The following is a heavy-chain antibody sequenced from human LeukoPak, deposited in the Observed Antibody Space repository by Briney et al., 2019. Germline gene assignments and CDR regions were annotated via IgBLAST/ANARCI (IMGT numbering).Heavy chain of an antibody. CDR2: IKQNGSEK. CDR3: ARDLFYYDILTVRGHDAFDF. CDR1: GFTFSSYL. Sequence: PGGSLRLSCAASGFTFSSYLMSWVRQAPGKGLEWVANIKQNGSEKYIEDSAKGRFSISRENAKISLYLQMNSLSAEDTAVYYCARDLFYYDILTVRGHDAFDFWGQGTMVTVSS. V-gene: IGHV3-7*04. J-gene: IGHJ3*01. D-gene: IGHD3-9*01.